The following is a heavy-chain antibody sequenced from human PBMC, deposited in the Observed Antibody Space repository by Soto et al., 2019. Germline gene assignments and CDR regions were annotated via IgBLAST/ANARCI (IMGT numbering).Heavy chain of an antibody. Sequence: RASVKVSCKASGGTFSSYAISWVRQAPGQGLEWMGGIIPIFGTANYAQKFQGRVTITADESTSTAYMELSSLRSEDTAVYYCTREMQLRFDFWGQGTLVTVPS. D-gene: IGHD2-2*01. V-gene: IGHV1-69*13. CDR2: IIPIFGTA. CDR3: TREMQLRFDF. CDR1: GGTFSSYA. J-gene: IGHJ4*02.